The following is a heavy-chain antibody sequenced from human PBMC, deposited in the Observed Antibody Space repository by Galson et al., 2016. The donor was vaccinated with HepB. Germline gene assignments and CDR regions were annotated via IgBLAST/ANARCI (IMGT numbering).Heavy chain of an antibody. CDR2: LHYSGST. J-gene: IGHJ4*02. V-gene: IGHV4-59*08. Sequence: SETLSLTCSVSGGSLTNYYWSWIRQPPGQGLAWIGYLHYSGSTFYNPSLTSRFTISADTSNHKFFLRLSSGTAEDTAVYYCASWAGHGVFNSFDQWGQGTLVTVSS. CDR1: GGSLTNYY. CDR3: ASWAGHGVFNSFDQ. D-gene: IGHD3-10*01.